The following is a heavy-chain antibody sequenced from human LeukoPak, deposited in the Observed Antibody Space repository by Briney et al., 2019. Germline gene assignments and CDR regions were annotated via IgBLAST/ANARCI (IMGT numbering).Heavy chain of an antibody. CDR2: IKQDGSEK. D-gene: IGHD6-13*01. V-gene: IGHV3-7*01. J-gene: IGHJ5*02. CDR3: ARETYNSSWAPFDP. CDR1: GFTFSSYA. Sequence: GGSLRLSCAASGFTFSSYAMSWVRQAPGKGLEWVANIKQDGSEKYYVYSVEGRFTVSRDNPKNSLYLQMNSLRAEDTAVYYCARETYNSSWAPFDPWRQGTLVTVSS.